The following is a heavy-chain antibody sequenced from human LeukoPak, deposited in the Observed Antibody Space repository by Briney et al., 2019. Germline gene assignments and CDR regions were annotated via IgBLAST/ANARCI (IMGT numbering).Heavy chain of an antibody. CDR1: GGSISSSSYY. CDR3: ARGAYYYDSSGYRPLDY. Sequence: SETLSLTCTVSGGSISSSSYYWGWLRQPPGTGLEWIGSIYYSGSTYYNPSLKSRVTISVDTSKNQFSLKLSSVTAADTAVYYCARGAYYYDSSGYRPLDYWGQGTLVTVSS. CDR2: IYYSGST. D-gene: IGHD3-22*01. V-gene: IGHV4-39*07. J-gene: IGHJ4*02.